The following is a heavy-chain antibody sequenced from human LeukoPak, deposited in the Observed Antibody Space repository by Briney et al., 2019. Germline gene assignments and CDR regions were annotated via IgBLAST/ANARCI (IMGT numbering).Heavy chain of an antibody. V-gene: IGHV3-53*01. Sequence: GGSLILSCTVSACTLSSNSMSWVRQAPGKGLEWVSSIYSGTTHYADSVKVRFTISRDNAKNSLYLQMNSLRAEDTAVYYCASVKGAYRENYWGQGTLVTVSS. CDR2: IYSGTT. D-gene: IGHD1-14*01. CDR1: ACTLSSNS. J-gene: IGHJ4*02. CDR3: ASVKGAYRENY.